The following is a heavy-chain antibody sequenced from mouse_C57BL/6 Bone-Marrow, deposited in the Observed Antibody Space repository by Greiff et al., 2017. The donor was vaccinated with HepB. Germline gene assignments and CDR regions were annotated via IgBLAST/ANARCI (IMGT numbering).Heavy chain of an antibody. CDR2: IYPGSGNT. J-gene: IGHJ4*01. CDR1: GYTFTDYY. V-gene: IGHV1-76*01. CDR3: ARRVGYYGSSYDAMDY. D-gene: IGHD1-1*01. Sequence: VKLQESGAELVRPGASVKLSCKASGYTFTDYYINWVKQRPGQGLEWIARIYPGSGNTYYNEKFKGKATLTAEKSSSTAYMQLSSLTSEDSAVYFCARRVGYYGSSYDAMDYWGQGTSVTVSS.